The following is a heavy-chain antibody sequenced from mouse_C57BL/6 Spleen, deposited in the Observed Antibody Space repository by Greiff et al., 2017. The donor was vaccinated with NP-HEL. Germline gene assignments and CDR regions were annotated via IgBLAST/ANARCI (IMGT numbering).Heavy chain of an antibody. V-gene: IGHV1-81*01. Sequence: VHLVESGAELARPGASVKLSCKASGYTLTSYGISWVKQRTGQGLEWIGEIYPRSGNTYYNEKFKGKATLTADKSSSTAYMELRSLTSEDSAVYFCARWAYYSNYPYAMDYWGQGTSVTVSS. CDR2: IYPRSGNT. D-gene: IGHD2-5*01. CDR3: ARWAYYSNYPYAMDY. J-gene: IGHJ4*01. CDR1: GYTLTSYG.